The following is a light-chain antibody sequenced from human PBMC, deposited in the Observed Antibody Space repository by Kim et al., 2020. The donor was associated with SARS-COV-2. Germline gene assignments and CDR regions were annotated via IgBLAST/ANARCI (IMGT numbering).Light chain of an antibody. Sequence: PAVGDIVTITCRASQRVNDWLSWYQQKPGKAPKLLIYKASTLESGVPSRFSGSGSGTEFTLSISSLQPDDFATFYCQLYNSYPLTFGGGTKVDIK. CDR1: QRVNDW. V-gene: IGKV1-5*03. CDR3: QLYNSYPLT. J-gene: IGKJ4*01. CDR2: KAS.